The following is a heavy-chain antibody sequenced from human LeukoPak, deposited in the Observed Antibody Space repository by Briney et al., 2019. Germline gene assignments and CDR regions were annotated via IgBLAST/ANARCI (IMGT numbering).Heavy chain of an antibody. CDR3: ARIQYYGSGTKPFDY. CDR1: GFSLNTSGVC. Sequence: SGPALVKPTQTLTLTCTFSGFSLNTSGVCVSWIRQPPGKALEWLALIDWDDDKYYSTSLKTRLTISKDTSKNQVVLTMTNMDPVDTATYYCARIQYYGSGTKPFDYWGQGTLVTVSS. CDR2: IDWDDDK. J-gene: IGHJ4*02. D-gene: IGHD3-10*01. V-gene: IGHV2-70*01.